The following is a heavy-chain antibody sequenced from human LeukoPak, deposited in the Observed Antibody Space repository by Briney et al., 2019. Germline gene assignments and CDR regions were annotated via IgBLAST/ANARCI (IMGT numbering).Heavy chain of an antibody. V-gene: IGHV1-18*01. Sequence: GASVKVSCKASGYTFTSYGISWVRQAPGQGLEWMGWISAYNGNTNYAQKLQGRVTMTTDTSTSTAYMELRSLRSDDTAVYYCARDYRPYGSGSYRGQGDAFDIWGQGTMVTVPS. D-gene: IGHD3-10*01. CDR1: GYTFTSYG. CDR3: ARDYRPYGSGSYRGQGDAFDI. J-gene: IGHJ3*02. CDR2: ISAYNGNT.